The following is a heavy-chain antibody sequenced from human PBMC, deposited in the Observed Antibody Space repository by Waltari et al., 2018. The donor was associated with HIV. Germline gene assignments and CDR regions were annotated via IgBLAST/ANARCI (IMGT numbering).Heavy chain of an antibody. J-gene: IGHJ4*02. D-gene: IGHD5-12*01. V-gene: IGHV3-30-3*01. Sequence: QVQLVESGGGVVQPGRSLRLSCAASGLTFSSYALHWVRQAPGKGLEWVAVISYDGSNKYYADSVKGRFTISRDNSKNTLYLQMNSLRAEDTAVYYCARGGGYSSSYYFDYWGQGTLVTVSS. CDR2: ISYDGSNK. CDR3: ARGGGYSSSYYFDY. CDR1: GLTFSSYA.